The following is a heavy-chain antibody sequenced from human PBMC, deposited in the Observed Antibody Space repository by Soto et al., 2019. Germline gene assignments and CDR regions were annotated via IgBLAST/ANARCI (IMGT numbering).Heavy chain of an antibody. V-gene: IGHV1-18*01. CDR2: ISGYNGNT. CDR3: AREGQLGY. J-gene: IGHJ4*02. CDR1: GYTFSNYG. Sequence: QVQLVQSGAEVKKPGASVKVSCKASGYTFSNYGFSWVRQAPGQGLEWMGWISGYNGNTNYAERLQGRVTMTTDTSTGTAYMGLRSLRYDDTAVYYCAREGQLGYWGQGTPVTVSS. D-gene: IGHD6-6*01.